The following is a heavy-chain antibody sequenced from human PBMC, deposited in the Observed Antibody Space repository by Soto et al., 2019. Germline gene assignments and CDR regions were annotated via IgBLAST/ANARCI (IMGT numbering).Heavy chain of an antibody. J-gene: IGHJ4*02. CDR2: INAGNGNT. Sequence: GASVKVSYKASRYTFTIYAMHCVRQAPGQRLEWMGWINAGNGNTKYSQKFQGRVTITRDTSASTAYMELSSLRSEDTAVYYCARDGWYYYGSGSYYDSRYYFDYWGQGTLVTVSS. D-gene: IGHD3-10*01. CDR1: RYTFTIYA. CDR3: ARDGWYYYGSGSYYDSRYYFDY. V-gene: IGHV1-3*01.